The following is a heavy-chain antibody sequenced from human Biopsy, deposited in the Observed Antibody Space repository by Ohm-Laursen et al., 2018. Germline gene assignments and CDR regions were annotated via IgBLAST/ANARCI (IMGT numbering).Heavy chain of an antibody. CDR1: GFTFSSHA. J-gene: IGHJ6*02. D-gene: IGHD3-10*01. CDR3: AKDRGVARTYYYYPYGMDV. V-gene: IGHV3-23*01. Sequence: SLRLSCAASGFTFSSHAMSWVRQAPGKGLEWVSVISGSGGSTHYADSVKGRFTVSRDNSKNTLYLQMNSLRAEDTAVFYCAKDRGVARTYYYYPYGMDVWGQGTTVTVSS. CDR2: ISGSGGST.